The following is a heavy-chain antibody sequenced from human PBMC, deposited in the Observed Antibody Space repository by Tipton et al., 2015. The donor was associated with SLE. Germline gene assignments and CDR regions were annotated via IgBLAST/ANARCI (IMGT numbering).Heavy chain of an antibody. J-gene: IGHJ5*02. CDR3: ARAGGGDSNWFDP. CDR1: AGSFTGYY. V-gene: IGHV4-34*01. D-gene: IGHD2-21*01. Sequence: TLSLTCKVSAGSFTGYYWSWVRQSPTKGLEWIGEIDHTGSTNYNPALKSRVTISVDTSKNQFSLRLTSATAADTAVYYCARAGGGDSNWFDPWGQGTLVTVSS. CDR2: IDHTGST.